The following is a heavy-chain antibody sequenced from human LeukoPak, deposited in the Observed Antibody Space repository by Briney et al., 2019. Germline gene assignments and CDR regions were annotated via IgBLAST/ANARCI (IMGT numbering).Heavy chain of an antibody. CDR3: AKFSSGWYEDY. V-gene: IGHV3-23*01. D-gene: IGHD6-19*01. CDR1: GFTFSSYW. CDR2: ISAGGST. Sequence: GGSLRLSCAASGFTFSSYWMYWVRQAPGKGLEWVSTISAGGSTYSADSVKGRFTISRDNSKNTLYLEMSSLRAEDTAIYYCAKFSSGWYEDYWGQGTLVTVSS. J-gene: IGHJ4*02.